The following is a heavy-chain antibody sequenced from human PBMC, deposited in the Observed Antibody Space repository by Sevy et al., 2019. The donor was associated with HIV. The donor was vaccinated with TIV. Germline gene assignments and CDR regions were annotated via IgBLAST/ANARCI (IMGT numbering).Heavy chain of an antibody. CDR1: GFTFSSYS. V-gene: IGHV3-48*02. Sequence: GGSLRLTCAASGFTFSSYSMNWVRQAPGKGLEWVSYFSSSSSTIYYADSVKGRFTISRDNAKNSLYLQMNSLRDEDTAVYYCARDYYGSGSYYDYWGQGTLVTVSS. CDR3: ARDYYGSGSYYDY. D-gene: IGHD3-10*01. J-gene: IGHJ4*02. CDR2: FSSSSSTI.